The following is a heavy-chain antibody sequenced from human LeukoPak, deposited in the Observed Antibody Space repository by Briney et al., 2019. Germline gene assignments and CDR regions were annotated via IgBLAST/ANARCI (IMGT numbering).Heavy chain of an antibody. Sequence: GGSLRLSCAASGFTFSSYWMSWVRRAPGKGLEWVANIKPDGSEKYCVGSVKGRFTISRDNAKNSLYLQMNSLRAEDTAVYYCARGDFDDYGDYVDAFEFWGQGTMVTVSA. V-gene: IGHV3-7*01. D-gene: IGHD4-17*01. CDR3: ARGDFDDYGDYVDAFEF. J-gene: IGHJ3*01. CDR1: GFTFSSYW. CDR2: IKPDGSEK.